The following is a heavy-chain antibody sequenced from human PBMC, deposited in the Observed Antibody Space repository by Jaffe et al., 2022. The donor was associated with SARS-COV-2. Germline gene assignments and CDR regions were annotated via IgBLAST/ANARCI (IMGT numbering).Heavy chain of an antibody. Sequence: QVQLVESGGGVVQPGRSLRLSCAASGFTFSSYGMHWVRQAPGKGLEWVAVISYDGSNKYYADSVKGRFTISRDNSKNTLYLQMNSLRAEDTAVYYCANRLRPGYYYGMDVWGQGTTVTVSS. D-gene: IGHD3-16*01. J-gene: IGHJ6*02. V-gene: IGHV3-30*18. CDR2: ISYDGSNK. CDR1: GFTFSSYG. CDR3: ANRLRPGYYYGMDV.